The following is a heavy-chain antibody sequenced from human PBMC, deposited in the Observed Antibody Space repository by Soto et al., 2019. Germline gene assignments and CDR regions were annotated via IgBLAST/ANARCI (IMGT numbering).Heavy chain of an antibody. J-gene: IGHJ5*02. CDR3: ARHFQLGRTVTRSWWFDP. CDR2: IYYSGST. Sequence: TLSLTCTVSGGSISSSSYYWGWIRQPPGKGLEWIGSIYYSGSTYYNPSLKSRVTISVDTSKNQFSLKLSSVTAADTAVYYCARHFQLGRTVTRSWWFDPWGQGTLVTVSS. CDR1: GGSISSSSYY. D-gene: IGHD4-17*01. V-gene: IGHV4-39*01.